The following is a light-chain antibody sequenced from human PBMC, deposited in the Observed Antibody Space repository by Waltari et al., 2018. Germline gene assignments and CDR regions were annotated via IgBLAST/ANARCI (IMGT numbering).Light chain of an antibody. CDR2: EEN. J-gene: IGLJ1*01. V-gene: IGLV3-19*01. CDR3: NSRETKDKYIFV. CDR1: SLRNYY. Sequence: SSELTQDPAVSVALGQTVTITCQGDSLRNYYANWYQQKPGQAPVLVIYEENRRPSGIPDRFSGSRSGNTASLTINGAQAEDEADYYCNSRETKDKYIFVFGTGTKVTIL.